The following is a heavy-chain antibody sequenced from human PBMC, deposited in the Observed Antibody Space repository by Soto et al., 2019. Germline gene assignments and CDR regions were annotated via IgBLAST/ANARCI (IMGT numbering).Heavy chain of an antibody. V-gene: IGHV3-23*01. J-gene: IGHJ4*02. CDR3: VLQLVPDY. Sequence: PGGSLRLSCAASGFTFSSYAMSWVRQAPGKGLEWVSAISGSGGSTYYADYVKGRFTISRDNSKNTLYLQVSSLRAEDTAVYYCVLQLVPDYWGQGTLVTVSS. CDR2: ISGSGGST. CDR1: GFTFSSYA. D-gene: IGHD1-1*01.